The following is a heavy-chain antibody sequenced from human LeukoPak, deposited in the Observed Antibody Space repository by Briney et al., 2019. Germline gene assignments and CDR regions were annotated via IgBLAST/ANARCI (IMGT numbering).Heavy chain of an antibody. CDR3: AKDRGWELKLFDY. D-gene: IGHD1-26*01. V-gene: IGHV3-23*01. CDR2: ISGSGGST. J-gene: IGHJ4*02. CDR1: GFTFGDYA. Sequence: GGSLRLSCTASGFTFGDYAMSWVRQAPGKGLEWVSAISGSGGSTYYADSVKGRFTISRDNSKNTLYVQMNSLRAEDTAVYYCAKDRGWELKLFDYWGQGTLVTVSS.